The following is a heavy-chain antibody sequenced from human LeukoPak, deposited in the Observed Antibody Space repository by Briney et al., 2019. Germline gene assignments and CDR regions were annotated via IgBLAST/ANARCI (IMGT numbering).Heavy chain of an antibody. V-gene: IGHV4-59*01. D-gene: IGHD6-6*01. CDR2: IYYSGST. CDR1: GGSFSGYY. J-gene: IGHJ4*02. CDR3: ARTSSSRGTGYFDY. Sequence: SETLSLTCAVYGGSFSGYYWSWIRQPPGKGLEWIGYIYYSGSTNYNPSLKSRVTISVDTSKNQFSLKLSSVTAADTAVYYCARTSSSRGTGYFDYWGQGTLVTVSS.